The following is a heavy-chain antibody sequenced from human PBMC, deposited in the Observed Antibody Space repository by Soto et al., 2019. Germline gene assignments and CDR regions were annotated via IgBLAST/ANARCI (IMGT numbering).Heavy chain of an antibody. Sequence: GSLRRTCSASGFTFSSYWMSWVRQTPGKGLEWVANIKQDGSEKYYVYSVKGRFTISRDNAKNSLYLQINSPRAEGTAVSYCARDQSSGSYRQDAFDIWGQGTMVTV. D-gene: IGHD1-26*01. CDR1: GFTFSSYW. J-gene: IGHJ3*02. CDR2: IKQDGSEK. V-gene: IGHV3-7*01. CDR3: ARDQSSGSYRQDAFDI.